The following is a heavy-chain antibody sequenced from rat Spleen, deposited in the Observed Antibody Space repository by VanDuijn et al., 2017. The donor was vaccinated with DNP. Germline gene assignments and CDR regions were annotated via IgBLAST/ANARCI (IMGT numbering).Heavy chain of an antibody. D-gene: IGHD1-3*01. CDR3: TTLNSGTYDS. J-gene: IGHJ2*01. CDR1: GFTFSDYY. CDR2: ISYDGGNT. Sequence: EVQLVESGGDPVQPGRSLKLSCAASGFTFSDYYMAWVRQPPTKGLEWVASISYDGGNTYYRDSVKGRFTISRDNAKSSLYLHMDSLRSEDTATYYCTTLNSGTYDSWGQGVMVTVSS. V-gene: IGHV5-20*01.